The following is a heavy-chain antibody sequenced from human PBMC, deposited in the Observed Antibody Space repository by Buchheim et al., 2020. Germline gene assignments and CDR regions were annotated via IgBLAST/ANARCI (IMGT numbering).Heavy chain of an antibody. CDR3: TKPGFSSGWYENN. V-gene: IGHV3-74*01. Sequence: EVQLVESGGGLVQPGGSLRLSCAASGFTFSGYWMHWVRQAPGKGLVWVSRINGAGSSTTYADSVKGRFTISRDKAKNTLYLQMNSLRAEDTAVYYCTKPGFSSGWYENNWGQGTL. CDR2: INGAGSST. D-gene: IGHD6-19*01. CDR1: GFTFSGYW. J-gene: IGHJ4*02.